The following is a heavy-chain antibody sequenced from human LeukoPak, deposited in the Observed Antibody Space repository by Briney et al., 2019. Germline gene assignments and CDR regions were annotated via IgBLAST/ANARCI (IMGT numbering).Heavy chain of an antibody. V-gene: IGHV3-23*01. CDR2: ISGSGGST. D-gene: IGHD3-10*01. CDR1: GFTFSSYA. Sequence: PGGSLRLSCAASGFTFSSYAMSWVRQAPGKGLEWVSAISGSGGSTYYADSVKGRFTISRDNSKNTLYLQMNSLRAEDTAVYYCAKQSYGSGSYYAHYYYYYMDVWGKGTTVTVSS. J-gene: IGHJ6*03. CDR3: AKQSYGSGSYYAHYYYYYMDV.